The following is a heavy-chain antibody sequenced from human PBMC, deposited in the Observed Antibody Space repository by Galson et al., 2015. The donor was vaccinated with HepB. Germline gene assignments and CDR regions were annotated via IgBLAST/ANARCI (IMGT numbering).Heavy chain of an antibody. D-gene: IGHD3-10*01. CDR1: GFSFNNFG. V-gene: IGHV3-23*01. J-gene: IGHJ5*02. CDR3: VRSGELLRQFDQ. CDR2: INRNGFAT. Sequence: SLRLSCAALGFSFNNFGMNWVRQVPGNRLEWVAGINRNGFATYYVDSVRGRFSISRDNSKNTLSLDMNNLGAEDTGLYYCVRSGELLRQFDQWGQGTLVVVSS.